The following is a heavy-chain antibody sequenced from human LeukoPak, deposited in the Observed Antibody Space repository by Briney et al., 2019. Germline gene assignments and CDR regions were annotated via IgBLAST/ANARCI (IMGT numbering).Heavy chain of an antibody. CDR3: AREGSSGWFVY. V-gene: IGHV1-18*01. CDR2: ISGYNGDT. CDR1: GYTFTSYG. Sequence: GASVNVSCKASGYTFTSYGISWLRQAPGQGLEWMGWISGYNGDTNYAQKLQGRVTVTTDTSTSTAYMELRSLGSDDTAVYYCAREGSSGWFVYWGQGTLVTVSS. D-gene: IGHD3-22*01. J-gene: IGHJ5*01.